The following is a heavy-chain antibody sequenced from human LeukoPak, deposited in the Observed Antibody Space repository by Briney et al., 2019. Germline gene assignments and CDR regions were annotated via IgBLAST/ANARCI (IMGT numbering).Heavy chain of an antibody. V-gene: IGHV3-48*03. J-gene: IGHJ4*02. CDR3: ATRPTWGGY. CDR1: GFTFSTYE. D-gene: IGHD3-10*01. Sequence: PGGSLRLSCAASGFTFSTYEMHWVRQAPGKGLEWVSYISSSETTIYYADSVKGRFTISRDNAKNSLLLQMNSLRTEDTAVYYCATRPTWGGYWGQGTLVTVSS. CDR2: ISSSETTI.